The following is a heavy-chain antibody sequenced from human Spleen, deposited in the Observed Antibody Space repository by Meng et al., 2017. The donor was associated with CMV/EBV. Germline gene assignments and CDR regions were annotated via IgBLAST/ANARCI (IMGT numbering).Heavy chain of an antibody. D-gene: IGHD3-3*01. CDR2: IYYSGST. Sequence: SETLSLTCTVSGGSISSYYWNWIRQPPGKGLEWIGSIYYSGSTYYNPSLKSRVTISVDTSKNQFSLKLSSVTAADTAVYYCARDRSYYDFWSGLPFYGMDVWGQGTTVTVSS. CDR1: GGSISSYY. CDR3: ARDRSYYDFWSGLPFYGMDV. J-gene: IGHJ6*02. V-gene: IGHV4-39*07.